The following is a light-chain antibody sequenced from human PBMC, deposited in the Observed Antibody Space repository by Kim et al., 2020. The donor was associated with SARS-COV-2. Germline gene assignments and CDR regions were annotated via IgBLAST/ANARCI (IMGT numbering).Light chain of an antibody. CDR1: QSVRSSF. CDR3: QQYGDLPLT. CDR2: DAS. Sequence: SPGERATRSCRASQSVRSSFLAWYQQKPGQAPRLLIYDASSRATGIADRFSGRGSGTDFTLTISRLQPEDFAVYYCQQYGDLPLTFGGGTKVDIK. V-gene: IGKV3-20*01. J-gene: IGKJ4*01.